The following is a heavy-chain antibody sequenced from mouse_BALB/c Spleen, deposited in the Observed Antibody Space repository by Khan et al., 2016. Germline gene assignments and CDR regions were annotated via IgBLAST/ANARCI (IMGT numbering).Heavy chain of an antibody. Sequence: QVQLQQPGAELVRPGASVKLSCKASGYIFTSYWFNWVKQRPGQGLEWIGNIYPSDSYTNYNQKFKDKAALTVDKSSSTAYMQLSSPTSEDSAVYYCTRSGGSFYDYWGQGTTLTVSS. V-gene: IGHV1-69*02. D-gene: IGHD1-1*01. CDR3: TRSGGSFYDY. J-gene: IGHJ2*01. CDR1: GYIFTSYW. CDR2: IYPSDSYT.